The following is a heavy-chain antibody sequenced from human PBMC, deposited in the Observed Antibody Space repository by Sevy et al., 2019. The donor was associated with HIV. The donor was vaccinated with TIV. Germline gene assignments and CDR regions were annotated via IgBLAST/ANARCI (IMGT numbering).Heavy chain of an antibody. J-gene: IGHJ4*02. V-gene: IGHV3-48*03. CDR3: TNYVHY. D-gene: IGHD3-10*02. Sequence: GGSLRLSCVASGFTFNIYEMNWVRHAPGQGLEWVSYISSIFTNIYYTDSVKGRFTMSRDNAKNSLYLQMNSLRAEDTAVYYCTNYVHYWGQGTLVTVSS. CDR2: ISSIFTNI. CDR1: GFTFNIYE.